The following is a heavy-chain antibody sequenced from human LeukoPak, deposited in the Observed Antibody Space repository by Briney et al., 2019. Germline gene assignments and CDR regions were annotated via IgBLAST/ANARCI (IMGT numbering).Heavy chain of an antibody. J-gene: IGHJ4*02. Sequence: SETLSLTCAVYGGSFSGYYWSWIRQPPGKGLEWIGEINHSGSTNYNPSLKGRVTISVDTSKNQFSLKLSSVTAADTAVYYCARGVVRGVIATWGQGTLVTVSS. CDR2: INHSGST. D-gene: IGHD3-10*01. CDR3: ARGVVRGVIAT. V-gene: IGHV4-34*01. CDR1: GGSFSGYY.